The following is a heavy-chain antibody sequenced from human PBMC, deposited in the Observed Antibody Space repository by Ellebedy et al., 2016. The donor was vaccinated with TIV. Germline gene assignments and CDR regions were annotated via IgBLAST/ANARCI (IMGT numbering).Heavy chain of an antibody. Sequence: PGGSLRLSCAASGFMFSDDAMHWVRQAPGTGPEWLALISDDGRTTLYAESVRGRFTISRDNAKDSLYLQMNSLRAEETAVYYCSRKVPAPTTVPPNWYFDLWGRGTLVTVSS. CDR1: GFMFSDDA. D-gene: IGHD4-17*01. CDR2: ISDDGRTT. CDR3: SRKVPAPTTVPPNWYFDL. J-gene: IGHJ2*01. V-gene: IGHV3-30-3*01.